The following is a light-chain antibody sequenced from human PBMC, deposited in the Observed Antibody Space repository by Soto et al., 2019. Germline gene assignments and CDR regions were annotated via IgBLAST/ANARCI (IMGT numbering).Light chain of an antibody. J-gene: IGLJ3*02. CDR1: IRDVGAYNL. V-gene: IGLV2-14*01. Sequence: QSALTQPASVSGSAGQSITIFCSGTIRDVGAYNLVSWYQQHPGTAPKLIIYEVRNRPSGISSRFSGSRSGNTASLTISGLQPEDEGYYYCSAYTARSTLVFGGGTKVTV. CDR3: SAYTARSTLV. CDR2: EVR.